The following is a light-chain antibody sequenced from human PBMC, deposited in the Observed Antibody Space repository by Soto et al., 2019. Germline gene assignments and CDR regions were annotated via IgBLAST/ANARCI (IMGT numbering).Light chain of an antibody. CDR2: RDY. V-gene: IGLV3-9*01. Sequence: SYELTQPLAVSVALGQTARVTCGGNNIGSKNVHWYQQKPGQAPVLIIYRDYNRPSGIPERFSGSNSGNTATLTISRAQAGDEADYYCQVWDSSYVVFGGGTKLTVL. CDR1: NIGSKN. J-gene: IGLJ2*01. CDR3: QVWDSSYVV.